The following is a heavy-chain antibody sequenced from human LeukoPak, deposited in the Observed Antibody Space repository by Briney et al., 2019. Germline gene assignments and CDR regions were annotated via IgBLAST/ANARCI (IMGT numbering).Heavy chain of an antibody. D-gene: IGHD1-26*01. CDR3: ARRISGRTSRVAFDI. CDR1: GGSISSYY. J-gene: IGHJ3*02. V-gene: IGHV4-59*01. Sequence: SETLSLTCTVSGGSISSYYWSWIRQPPGKGLEWIGYIYYSGSTNYNPSLKSRVTISVDTSKNQFSLKLSSVTAADTAVYYCARRISGRTSRVAFDIWGQGTMVTVSS. CDR2: IYYSGST.